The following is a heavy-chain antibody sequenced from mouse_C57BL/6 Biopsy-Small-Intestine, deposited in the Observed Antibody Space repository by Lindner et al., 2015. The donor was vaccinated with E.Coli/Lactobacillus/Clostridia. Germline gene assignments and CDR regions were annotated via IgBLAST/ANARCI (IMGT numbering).Heavy chain of an antibody. Sequence: VQLQESGPELVKPGASVKLSCKASGYTFTTYDINWVKQRPGQGLEWIGWIYPRDGRTKYNEKFKDKATLTVDTSSSTPYMELHSLTSEDSAVYFCARESYYGSSYPAYWGQGTLVTVSA. CDR1: GYTFTTYD. CDR2: IYPRDGRT. D-gene: IGHD1-1*01. J-gene: IGHJ3*01. V-gene: IGHV1-85*01. CDR3: ARESYYGSSYPAY.